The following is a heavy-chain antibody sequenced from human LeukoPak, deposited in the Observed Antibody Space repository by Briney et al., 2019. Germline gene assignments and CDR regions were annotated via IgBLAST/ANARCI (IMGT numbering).Heavy chain of an antibody. CDR1: GFTFSDYY. V-gene: IGHV3-11*01. D-gene: IGHD6-13*01. Sequence: GGSLRLSCAASGFTFSDYYMSWIRQAPGKGLEWVSYISSSGSTIYYADSVKGRFTISRDNAKNSLYLQMNSLRAEHTAAYYCARRGREQQLLNFDYWGQGTLVTVSS. CDR3: ARRGREQQLLNFDY. CDR2: ISSSGSTI. J-gene: IGHJ4*02.